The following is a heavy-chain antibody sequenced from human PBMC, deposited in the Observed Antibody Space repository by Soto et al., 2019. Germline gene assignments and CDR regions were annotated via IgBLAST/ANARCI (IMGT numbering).Heavy chain of an antibody. CDR3: AIAAAYFYHYYYAMDV. CDR1: RFTFSSYA. CDR2: ISHDGSEK. V-gene: IGHV3-30-3*01. Sequence: QVQLVESGGGVVQPGKSLRLSCAASRFTFSSYAMDWVRQAPGKGLEWVAVISHDGSEKYYGDSVKGRFTISRDNPKNTVYLQMNSLRPEDTAVYYCAIAAAYFYHYYYAMDVWGQGTAVTVSS. D-gene: IGHD6-13*01. J-gene: IGHJ6*02.